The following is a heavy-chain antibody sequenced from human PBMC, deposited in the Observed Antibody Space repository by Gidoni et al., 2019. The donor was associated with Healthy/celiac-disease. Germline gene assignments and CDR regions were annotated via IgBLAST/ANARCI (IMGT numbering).Heavy chain of an antibody. V-gene: IGHV2-5*02. CDR1: GFSLSTSGVG. Sequence: QLTLKESGPTLVKPTQTLTLTCTFSGFSLSTSGVGVGWIRQPPGKALEWLALIYWDDDKRYSPSLKSRLTITKDTSKNQVVLTMTNMDPVDTATYYCAHRLVGADAGAFDIWGQGTMVTVSS. CDR2: IYWDDDK. D-gene: IGHD1-26*01. J-gene: IGHJ3*02. CDR3: AHRLVGADAGAFDI.